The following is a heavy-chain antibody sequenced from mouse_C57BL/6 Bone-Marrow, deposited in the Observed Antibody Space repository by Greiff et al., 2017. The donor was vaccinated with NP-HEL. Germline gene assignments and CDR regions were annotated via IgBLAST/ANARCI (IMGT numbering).Heavy chain of an antibody. CDR3: ARYYGSSYWFAY. Sequence: EVKLVESGPGLVKPSQSLSLTCSVTGYSITSGYYWNWIRQFPGNKLEWMGYISYDGSNNYNPSLKNRISITRDTSKNQFFLKLNSVTTEDTATYYCARYYGSSYWFAYWGQGTLVTVSA. D-gene: IGHD1-1*01. V-gene: IGHV3-6*01. CDR2: ISYDGSN. J-gene: IGHJ3*01. CDR1: GYSITSGYY.